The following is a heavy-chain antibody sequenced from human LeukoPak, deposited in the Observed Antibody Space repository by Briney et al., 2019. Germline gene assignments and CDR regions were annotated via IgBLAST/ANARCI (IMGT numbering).Heavy chain of an antibody. V-gene: IGHV4-38-2*02. J-gene: IGHJ4*02. CDR2: IYHTGST. D-gene: IGHD3-22*01. CDR1: AYSLSSGYY. Sequence: SETLSLPCTVSAYSLSSGYYRGWIRQPRRKGLEWIGSIYHTGSTYYNPSLKSRVTISVDTSKNQFSLKLRSVTAADTAVYYCARATNYYDSSGYYYSRLYFDYWGQGTLVTVSS. CDR3: ARATNYYDSSGYYYSRLYFDY.